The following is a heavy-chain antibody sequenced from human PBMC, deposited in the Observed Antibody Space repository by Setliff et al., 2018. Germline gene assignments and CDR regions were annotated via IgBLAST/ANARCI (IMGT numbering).Heavy chain of an antibody. Sequence: ASVKVSCKASGYAFNNYGIAWVRQAPGQGLEWMGWINAYNGNTFYAPKLQDRVTMTTDTSTSTAYMELRSLRYDDTAVYYCARSFDSGFYHQRDAYDIWGQGTLVTVSS. CDR1: GYAFNNYG. V-gene: IGHV1-18*01. CDR3: ARSFDSGFYHQRDAYDI. CDR2: INAYNGNT. J-gene: IGHJ3*02. D-gene: IGHD5-12*01.